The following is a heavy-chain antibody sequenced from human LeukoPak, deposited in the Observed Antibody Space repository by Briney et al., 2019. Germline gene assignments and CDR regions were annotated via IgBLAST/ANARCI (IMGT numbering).Heavy chain of an antibody. V-gene: IGHV3-33*01. D-gene: IGHD5-12*01. Sequence: GGSLRLSCAASGFTFSSYGMHWVRQAPGKGLEWVAVIWYDGSNKYYADSVKGRFTISRDNSKNTLYLQMNSLRAEDTAVYYCAREADIVATGYFDYWGQGTLVTVSS. J-gene: IGHJ4*02. CDR2: IWYDGSNK. CDR1: GFTFSSYG. CDR3: AREADIVATGYFDY.